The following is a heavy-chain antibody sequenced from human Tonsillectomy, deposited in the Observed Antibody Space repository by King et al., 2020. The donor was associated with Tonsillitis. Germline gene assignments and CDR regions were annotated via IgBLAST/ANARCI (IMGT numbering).Heavy chain of an antibody. CDR1: GFSFSRYA. V-gene: IGHV3-30*04. CDR3: ARGDSSTCDGWSCFYSLDV. J-gene: IGHJ6*02. CDR2: MPYDGSDK. D-gene: IGHD2-2*01. Sequence: QLVESGGGVVQPGRSLRLSCAASGFSFSRYAMHWVRQAPGKGLEWVAIMPYDGSDKYYADYVKGRFTISGDNSKSTLYLQMNSLRTEDTAVYFCARGDSSTCDGWSCFYSLDVWGQGATGTVS.